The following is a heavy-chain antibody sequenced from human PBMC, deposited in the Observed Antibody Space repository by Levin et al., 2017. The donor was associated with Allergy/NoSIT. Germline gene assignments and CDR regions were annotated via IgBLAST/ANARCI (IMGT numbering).Heavy chain of an antibody. CDR1: GGSISSGGYY. Sequence: SQTLSLTCTVSGGSISSGGYYWSWIRQHPGKGLEWIGYIYYSGSTYYNPSLKSRVTISVDTSKNQFSLKLSSVTAADTAVYYCARANGNSVSTNWYFDLWGRGTLVTVSS. D-gene: IGHD4-23*01. V-gene: IGHV4-31*03. J-gene: IGHJ2*01. CDR3: ARANGNSVSTNWYFDL. CDR2: IYYSGST.